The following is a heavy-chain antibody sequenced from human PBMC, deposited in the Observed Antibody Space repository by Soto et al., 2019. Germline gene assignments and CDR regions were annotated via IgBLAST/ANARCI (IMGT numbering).Heavy chain of an antibody. D-gene: IGHD5-18*01. Sequence: HLQLQESGPGLVKPSETLSLTCTVSGDSIRNSGHYWGWIRQPPGKGLEWIASIYYSGSRYHNPSLKSRVTISVDTAKNQFSLKPSSVTAADTAIYYCARPAMVAPPDAFQIWGRGTMVNVSA. V-gene: IGHV4-39*01. J-gene: IGHJ3*02. CDR3: ARPAMVAPPDAFQI. CDR2: IYYSGSR. CDR1: GDSIRNSGHY.